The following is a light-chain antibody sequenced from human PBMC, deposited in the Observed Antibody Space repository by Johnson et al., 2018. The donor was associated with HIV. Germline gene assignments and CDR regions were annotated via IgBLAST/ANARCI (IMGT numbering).Light chain of an antibody. CDR2: DNN. Sequence: QSVLTQPPSVSAAPGQNVNISCSGGSSNIGNNYVSWYQQFPGTAPRIVTYDNNKRPSEIPDRFSGSKYGTSGTLGITGLQTWDEADYYCGTWDSSLSSDFFGTGTKVTVL. CDR3: GTWDSSLSSDF. CDR1: SSNIGNNY. J-gene: IGLJ1*01. V-gene: IGLV1-51*01.